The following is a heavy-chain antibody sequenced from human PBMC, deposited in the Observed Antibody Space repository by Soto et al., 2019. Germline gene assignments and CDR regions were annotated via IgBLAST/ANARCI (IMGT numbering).Heavy chain of an antibody. CDR3: ARSVAVPGAHIDY. CDR2: VYYTGST. V-gene: IGHV4-59*01. CDR1: GGSISGSY. D-gene: IGHD6-19*01. J-gene: IGHJ4*02. Sequence: SETLSLTCRVSGGSISGSYWSWIRQSPGKGLEWLGYVYYTGSTNYSPSLRSRVSISVDTSKNEFSLRLSSVTAADTAVYFCARSVAVPGAHIDYWGQGTQVTVPQ.